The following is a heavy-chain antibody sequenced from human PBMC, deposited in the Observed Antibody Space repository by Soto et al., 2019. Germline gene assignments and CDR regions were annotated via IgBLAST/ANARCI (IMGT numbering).Heavy chain of an antibody. D-gene: IGHD3-9*01. CDR2: ISAYNGNT. J-gene: IGHJ6*02. CDR1: GYTFTSYG. V-gene: IGHV1-18*01. Sequence: ASVKVSCKASGYTFTSYGISWVRQAPGQGLEWMGWISAYNGNTNYAQKLQGRVTMTTDTSTSTAYMELRSLRSDDTAVYYCARAYDILTGYYNGDVWGQGTTVTVSS. CDR3: ARAYDILTGYYNGDV.